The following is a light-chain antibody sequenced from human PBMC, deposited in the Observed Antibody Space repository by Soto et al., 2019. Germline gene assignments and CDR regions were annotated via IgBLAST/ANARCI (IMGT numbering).Light chain of an antibody. CDR1: QGIAID. J-gene: IGKJ4*01. CDR2: AAS. CDR3: LQHNSYPLA. V-gene: IGKV1-17*01. Sequence: DIQMTQSPSSLSASVGDRVTFTSRASQGIAIDLAWYQQKPTKAPKRLIYAASSLQNGVRSRFSGSGAGREFTLSISRLQPEDVGTYYCLQHNSYPLAFGGGTTVEI.